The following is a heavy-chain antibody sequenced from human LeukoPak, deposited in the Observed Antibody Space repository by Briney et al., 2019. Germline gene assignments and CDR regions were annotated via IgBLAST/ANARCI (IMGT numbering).Heavy chain of an antibody. CDR1: GFTFSSYA. CDR3: ARPPQIFGVVTMVYFDY. CDR2: ISGSGGST. J-gene: IGHJ4*02. V-gene: IGHV3-23*01. D-gene: IGHD3-3*01. Sequence: GGSLRLSCAASGFTFSSYAMSWVRQAPGKGLEWVSAISGSGGSTYYADSVKGRFTISRDNSKDTLYLQMNSLRAEDTAVYYCARPPQIFGVVTMVYFDYWGQGTLVTVSS.